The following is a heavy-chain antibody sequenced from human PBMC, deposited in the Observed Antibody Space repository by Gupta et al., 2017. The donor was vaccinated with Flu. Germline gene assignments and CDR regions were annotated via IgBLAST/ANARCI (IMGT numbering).Heavy chain of an antibody. D-gene: IGHD2-2*01. CDR1: GGSFSGYY. Sequence: QVQLQQWGAGLLKPSETLSLTCAVYGGSFSGYYWSWIRQPPGKGLEWIGEINHSGSTNYNPSLKSRVTISVDTSKNQFSLKLSSVTAADTAVYYCARTPAYCSSTSCYGVDFDYWGQGTLVTVSS. CDR2: INHSGST. J-gene: IGHJ4*02. CDR3: ARTPAYCSSTSCYGVDFDY. V-gene: IGHV4-34*01.